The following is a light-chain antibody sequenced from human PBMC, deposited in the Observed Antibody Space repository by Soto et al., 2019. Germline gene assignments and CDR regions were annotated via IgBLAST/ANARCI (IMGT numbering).Light chain of an antibody. CDR1: SSDVGNYNR. J-gene: IGLJ1*01. CDR2: EVN. CDR3: KSYTTSSTYV. Sequence: SVLTQPPSGFGSPVQSVTSCCTGTSSDVGNYNRVSWYQQPPGTAPKLMIYEVNNRPSGVPDRFSGSKSGNTASLTISGLQAEDETDYYCKSYTTSSTYVFGTGTKVTVL. V-gene: IGLV2-18*02.